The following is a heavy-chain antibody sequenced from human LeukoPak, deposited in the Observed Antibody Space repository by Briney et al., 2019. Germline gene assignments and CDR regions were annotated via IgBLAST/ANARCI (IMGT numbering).Heavy chain of an antibody. CDR2: ISPGDAAT. CDR1: GYSFTGYW. Sequence: GESMKISCKGSGYSFTGYWIGWVRQMRGEGLWWRWIISPGDAATRYSPSLQGQVTISADKSISTAYLQWSSLKASDTAMYYCARPRSYGLDAFDIWGQGTMVTVSS. V-gene: IGHV5-51*01. J-gene: IGHJ3*02. D-gene: IGHD5-18*01. CDR3: ARPRSYGLDAFDI.